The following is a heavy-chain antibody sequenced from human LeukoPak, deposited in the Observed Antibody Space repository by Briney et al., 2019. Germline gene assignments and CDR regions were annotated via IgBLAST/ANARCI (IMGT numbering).Heavy chain of an antibody. J-gene: IGHJ3*02. V-gene: IGHV1-8*03. D-gene: IGHD1-26*01. Sequence: ASVKVSCKASRGTFSSYAISWVRQAPGQGLEWMGWMNPNSGNTGYAQNFQGRVTITTNTSISTAYLELSSLRSEDTAVFHCARGTPQGGLDIWGQGTMVTVSS. CDR1: RGTFSSYA. CDR2: MNPNSGNT. CDR3: ARGTPQGGLDI.